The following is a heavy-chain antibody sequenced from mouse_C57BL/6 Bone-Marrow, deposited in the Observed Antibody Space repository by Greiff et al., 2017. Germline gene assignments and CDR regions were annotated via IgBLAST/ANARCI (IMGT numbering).Heavy chain of an antibody. V-gene: IGHV1-54*01. CDR3: ARGGGFAY. J-gene: IGHJ3*01. CDR1: GYAFTNYL. Sequence: VQLQQSGAELVRPGTSVKVSCKASGYAFTNYLIEWVKQRPGQGLEWIGVINPGSGGTNYNEKFKGKATLTADKSSSTAYMQLSSLTSEDSAVYFGARGGGFAYWGQGTLVTVSA. CDR2: INPGSGGT.